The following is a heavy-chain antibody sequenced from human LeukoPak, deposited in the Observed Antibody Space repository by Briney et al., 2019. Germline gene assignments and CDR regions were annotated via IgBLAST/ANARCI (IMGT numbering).Heavy chain of an antibody. J-gene: IGHJ4*02. Sequence: PSETLSLTCTVSGGSISSSSYYWGWIRQPPGKGLEWIGSIYYSGSTYYNPSLKSRVTISVDTSKNQFSLKLSSVTAADTAVFYCARLNYQLLRTLDYWGQGTLVTVSS. D-gene: IGHD2-2*01. CDR1: GGSISSSSYY. V-gene: IGHV4-39*01. CDR2: IYYSGST. CDR3: ARLNYQLLRTLDY.